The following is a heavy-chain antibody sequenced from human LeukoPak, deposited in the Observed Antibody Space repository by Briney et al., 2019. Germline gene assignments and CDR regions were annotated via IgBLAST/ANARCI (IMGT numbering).Heavy chain of an antibody. CDR2: LYPGDSDT. CDR1: GYSFTTYW. Sequence: GESLKISCKGSGYSFTTYWIGWVRQMPGKGLEWMGVLYPGDSDTRYSPSFQGQVTISVDKSISTAYLQWSSLKASDTAIYYCVRRNYYGSGSQYSHFDYWGQGTLVTVS. CDR3: VRRNYYGSGSQYSHFDY. V-gene: IGHV5-51*01. D-gene: IGHD3-10*01. J-gene: IGHJ4*02.